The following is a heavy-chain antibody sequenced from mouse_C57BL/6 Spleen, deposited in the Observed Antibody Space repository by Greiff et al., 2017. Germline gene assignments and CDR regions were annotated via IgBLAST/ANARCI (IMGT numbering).Heavy chain of an antibody. J-gene: IGHJ3*01. Sequence: QVQLQQPGAELVMPGASVTLSCKASGYTFTSYWMHWVKQRPGQGLEWIGEIDPSDSYTNYNQKFKGKSTLTVDKSSSTAYRQLSSVTSEDSAVYYCARGGVDGYDAGSGADWGQGTLVTVSA. CDR2: IDPSDSYT. CDR3: ARGGVDGYDAGSGAD. CDR1: GYTFTSYW. V-gene: IGHV1-69*01. D-gene: IGHD2-2*01.